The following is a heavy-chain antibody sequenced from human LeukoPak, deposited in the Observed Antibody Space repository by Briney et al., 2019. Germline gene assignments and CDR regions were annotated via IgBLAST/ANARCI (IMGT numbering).Heavy chain of an antibody. Sequence: SETLSLTCTVSGGSVSTSTHYWGWIRHPPGKGLEWIGSVSNGGSTSYNPSLTSRISISVDTPKNQFSLKLNSVTAADTALYYCARSDHSHFVNWFDSWGQGILVAVSS. J-gene: IGHJ5*01. V-gene: IGHV4-39*01. CDR3: ARSDHSHFVNWFDS. CDR1: GGSVSTSTHY. CDR2: VSNGGST. D-gene: IGHD2-21*01.